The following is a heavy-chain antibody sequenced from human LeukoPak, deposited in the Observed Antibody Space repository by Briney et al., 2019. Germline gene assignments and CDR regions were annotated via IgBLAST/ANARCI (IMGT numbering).Heavy chain of an antibody. V-gene: IGHV5-51*01. CDR1: GYSFTSYW. CDR2: IYPGDSDT. CDR3: ARADSNVASWFDP. J-gene: IGHJ5*02. Sequence: GESLKISCKDSGYSFTSYWIAWVRQMPGKGLEWMGIIYPGDSDTRYSPSFQGQVTISADKSISTAYLQWSSLKASDTAMYYCARADSNVASWFDPWGQGTLVTVSS. D-gene: IGHD6-13*01.